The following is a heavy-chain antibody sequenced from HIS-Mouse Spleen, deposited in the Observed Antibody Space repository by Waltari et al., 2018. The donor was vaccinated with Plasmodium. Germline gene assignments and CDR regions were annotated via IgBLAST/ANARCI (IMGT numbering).Heavy chain of an antibody. CDR3: ARGQLAYDAFDI. CDR2: INHSGRT. Sequence: QVQLQQWGAGLLKPSETLSLTCAVYGGSFSGYYWSWIRQPPGKGLEWIGEINHSGRTNYNPSRKSRVTISVDTSKNQFSLKLSSVTSADTAVYYCARGQLAYDAFDIWGQGTMVTVSS. D-gene: IGHD1-1*01. V-gene: IGHV4-34*01. CDR1: GGSFSGYY. J-gene: IGHJ3*02.